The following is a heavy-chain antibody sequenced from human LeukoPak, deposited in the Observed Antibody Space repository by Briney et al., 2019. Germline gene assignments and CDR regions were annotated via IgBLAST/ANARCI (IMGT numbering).Heavy chain of an antibody. Sequence: GGSLRLSCAASGFTFSSYWMSWVRQAPGKGLEWVANIKQDGSEKYYVDSVKGRFTISRDNAKNSLYLQMNSLRAEDTAVYYCARDRSPYGDYANDYWGQGTLVTVSS. CDR3: ARDRSPYGDYANDY. CDR2: IKQDGSEK. D-gene: IGHD4-17*01. V-gene: IGHV3-7*01. CDR1: GFTFSSYW. J-gene: IGHJ4*02.